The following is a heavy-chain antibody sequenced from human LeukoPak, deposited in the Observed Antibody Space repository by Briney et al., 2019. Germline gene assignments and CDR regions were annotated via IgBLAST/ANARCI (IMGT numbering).Heavy chain of an antibody. Sequence: PGRSLRLSCAASGFTFSSYAMHWVRQAPGKGLEWVAVISYDGSNKYYADSVKGRFTISRDNSKNTPYLQMNSLRAEDTAVYYCARGLSGSYPWDAFDIWGQGTMVTVSS. CDR1: GFTFSSYA. CDR3: ARGLSGSYPWDAFDI. CDR2: ISYDGSNK. D-gene: IGHD3-10*01. V-gene: IGHV3-30*04. J-gene: IGHJ3*02.